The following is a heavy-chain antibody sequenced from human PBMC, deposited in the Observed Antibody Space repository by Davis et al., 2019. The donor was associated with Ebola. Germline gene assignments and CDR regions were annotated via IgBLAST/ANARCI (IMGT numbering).Heavy chain of an antibody. CDR3: ARGRYDFWSGYQFDY. D-gene: IGHD3-3*01. CDR1: GYSISSGYY. V-gene: IGHV4-38-2*01. CDR2: LYHSGNT. Sequence: SETLSLTCAVSGYSISSGYYWGWIRQPPGRGLEWIGSLYHSGNTYYNPSLKSRVTISVDASKNQFSLKLSSVTAADTAVYYCARGRYDFWSGYQFDYWGQGTLVIVSS. J-gene: IGHJ4*02.